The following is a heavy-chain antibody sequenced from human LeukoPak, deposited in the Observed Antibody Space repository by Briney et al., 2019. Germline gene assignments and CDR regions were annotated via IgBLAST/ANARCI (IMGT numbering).Heavy chain of an antibody. CDR3: ARQYYDSSGTDYFDY. J-gene: IGHJ4*02. CDR1: GFTFSSYG. V-gene: IGHV3-23*01. Sequence: GGSLRLSCAASGFTFSSYGMSWVRQAPGKGLEWVSAISGSGGSTYYADSVKGRFTISRDNSKNTLYLQMNSLRAEDTAVYYCARQYYDSSGTDYFDYWGQGTLVTVSS. D-gene: IGHD3-22*01. CDR2: ISGSGGST.